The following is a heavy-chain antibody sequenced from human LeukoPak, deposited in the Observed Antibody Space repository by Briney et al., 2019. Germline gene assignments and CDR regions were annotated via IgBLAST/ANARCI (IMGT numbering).Heavy chain of an antibody. D-gene: IGHD6-13*01. Sequence: PGGSLRLSCAASGFTFDDYTMHWVRQAPGKGLEWVSLISWDGGSTYYADSVKGRFTISRDNSKNSLYLQMNSLRTEDTALYYCAKEGGSWYGLDYWGQGTLVTVSS. CDR3: AKEGGSWYGLDY. V-gene: IGHV3-43*01. CDR2: ISWDGGST. J-gene: IGHJ4*02. CDR1: GFTFDDYT.